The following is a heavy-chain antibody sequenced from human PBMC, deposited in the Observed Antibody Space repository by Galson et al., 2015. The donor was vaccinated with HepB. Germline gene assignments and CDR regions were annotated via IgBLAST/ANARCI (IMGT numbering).Heavy chain of an antibody. CDR3: ARTDIVVVVAAHFDY. CDR2: ISAYNGNT. D-gene: IGHD2-15*01. CDR1: GYTFTSYG. V-gene: IGHV1-18*04. J-gene: IGHJ4*02. Sequence: SVKVSCKASGYTFTSYGISWVRQATGQGLEWMGWISAYNGNTNYAQKLQGRVTMTTDTSTSTAYMELRSLRSDDTAVYYCARTDIVVVVAAHFDYWGQGTLVTVSS.